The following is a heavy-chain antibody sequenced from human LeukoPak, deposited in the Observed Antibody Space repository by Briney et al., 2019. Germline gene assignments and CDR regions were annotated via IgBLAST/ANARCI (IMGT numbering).Heavy chain of an antibody. D-gene: IGHD6-13*01. J-gene: IGHJ4*02. CDR1: GFTFSSYA. Sequence: GGSLRLSCAASGFTFSSYAMSWVRQAPGKGLEWVSGISGIGGSTYYADSVKGRFTISRDNPRNTLYLQMNSPRAEDTAVYYCAILPGYSSGWYEFNYWGQGTLVTVSS. CDR3: AILPGYSSGWYEFNY. CDR2: ISGIGGST. V-gene: IGHV3-23*01.